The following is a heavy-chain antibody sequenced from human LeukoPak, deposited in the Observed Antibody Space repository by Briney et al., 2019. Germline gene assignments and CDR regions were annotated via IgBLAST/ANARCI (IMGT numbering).Heavy chain of an antibody. CDR1: GFTFSSFG. V-gene: IGHV3-30*18. Sequence: PGGSLRLSCAASGFTFSSFGVHWVRQAPGKGLEWVAFISYDGSNEYYTDSLKGRFTISRDNSKNTLYLQMHSLRAEDTAVYYCAKDHGSGNFYSMDVWGQGTTVTVSS. CDR2: ISYDGSNE. D-gene: IGHD3-10*01. J-gene: IGHJ6*02. CDR3: AKDHGSGNFYSMDV.